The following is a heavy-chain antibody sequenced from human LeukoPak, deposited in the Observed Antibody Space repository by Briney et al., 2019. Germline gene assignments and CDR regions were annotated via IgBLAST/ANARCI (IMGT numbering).Heavy chain of an antibody. D-gene: IGHD2-2*01. J-gene: IGHJ4*02. CDR3: ARHIVVVSEPFDY. CDR1: GFTFSSYW. Sequence: GGSLRLSCAASGFTFSSYWMSWVRQAPGKGLEWVANIKQDGSEKYYVDSVKGRFTISRDNAKNSLYLQMNSLRAEDTAVYYCARHIVVVSEPFDYWGQGTLVTVSS. CDR2: IKQDGSEK. V-gene: IGHV3-7*01.